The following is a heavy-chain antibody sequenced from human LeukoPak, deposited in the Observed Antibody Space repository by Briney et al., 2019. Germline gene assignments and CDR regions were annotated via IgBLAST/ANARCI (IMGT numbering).Heavy chain of an antibody. J-gene: IGHJ4*02. Sequence: SETLSLTCTVSGGSVSSDNYYRSWIRQPPGKGLEWIGYMYYSGGTKYNPSLKSRVTISVETSKNQFSLKLSSVTAADTAVYYCARVSRTVTPESTVYYNTYWGQGTLVTVTS. V-gene: IGHV4-61*01. D-gene: IGHD3-9*01. CDR3: ARVSRTVTPESTVYYNTY. CDR1: GGSVSSDNYY. CDR2: MYYSGGT.